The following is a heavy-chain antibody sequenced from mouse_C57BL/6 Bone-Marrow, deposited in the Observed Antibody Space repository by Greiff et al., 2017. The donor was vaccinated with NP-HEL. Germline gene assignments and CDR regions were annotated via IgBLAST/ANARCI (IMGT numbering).Heavy chain of an antibody. D-gene: IGHD4-1*01. CDR2: IYPRSGNT. CDR1: GYTFTSYG. J-gene: IGHJ3*01. V-gene: IGHV1-81*01. Sequence: VQLQQSGAELARPGASVKLSCKASGYTFTSYGISWVKQRTGQGLEWIGEIYPRSGNTYYNEKFKGKATLPADKSSSTAYMELRSLTSEDSAVYFCARWDWDGAWFAYWGQGTLVTVSA. CDR3: ARWDWDGAWFAY.